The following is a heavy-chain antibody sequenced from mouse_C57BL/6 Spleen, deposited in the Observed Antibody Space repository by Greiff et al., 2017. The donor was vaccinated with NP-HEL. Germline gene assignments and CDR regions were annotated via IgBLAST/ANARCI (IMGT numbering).Heavy chain of an antibody. CDR1: GFTFSSYA. Sequence: EVQLVESGGGLVKPGGSLKLSCAASGFTFSSYAMSWVRQTPEKRLEWVATISDGGSYTYYPDNVKGRFTISRDNAKNNLYLQMSHLKSEDTAMYYCARSYDCPFDYWGQGTTLTVSS. D-gene: IGHD2-4*01. J-gene: IGHJ2*01. CDR2: ISDGGSYT. V-gene: IGHV5-4*01. CDR3: ARSYDCPFDY.